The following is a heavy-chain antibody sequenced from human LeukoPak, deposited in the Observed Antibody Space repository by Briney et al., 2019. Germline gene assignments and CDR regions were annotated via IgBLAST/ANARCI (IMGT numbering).Heavy chain of an antibody. CDR1: GFTFSSYG. J-gene: IGHJ4*02. CDR2: IWYDGSNK. D-gene: IGHD3-10*01. Sequence: GGSLRLSCAASGFTFSSYGMHWVRQAPGKGLEWVAVIWYDGSNKYYADSVKGRFTISRDNANNTLFLQMNSLRVEDTAVYYCARDRGGPDYWGQGILVTVSS. V-gene: IGHV3-33*01. CDR3: ARDRGGPDY.